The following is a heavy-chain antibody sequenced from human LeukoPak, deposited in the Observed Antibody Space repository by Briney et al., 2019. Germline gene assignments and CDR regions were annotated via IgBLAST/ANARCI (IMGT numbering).Heavy chain of an antibody. V-gene: IGHV4-38-2*02. Sequence: PSETLSLTCAVSGYSISSGYYWGWIRQPPGKGLEWIGSIYHSGSTYYNPSLKSRVTISVDTSKNQFSLKLSSVTAADTAVYYCAREERSNYVGNYYCYMDVWGKGTTVTVSS. CDR3: AREERSNYVGNYYCYMDV. J-gene: IGHJ6*03. D-gene: IGHD4-11*01. CDR2: IYHSGST. CDR1: GYSISSGYY.